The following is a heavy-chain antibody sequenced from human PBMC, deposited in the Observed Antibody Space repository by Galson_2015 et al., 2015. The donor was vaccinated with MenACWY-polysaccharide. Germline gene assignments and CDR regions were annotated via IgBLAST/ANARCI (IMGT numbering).Heavy chain of an antibody. V-gene: IGHV3-33*01. CDR1: GFNFDNHG. Sequence: SLRLPCAASGFNFDNHGMHWVRQAPGKGLEWVALIWYDGSKEYYAGSVKGRFTISKDNSKNTVYLQMNSLRAEDTAVYYCARALRGITVDDWGQGTLVAVSS. J-gene: IGHJ4*02. CDR3: ARALRGITVDD. D-gene: IGHD3-10*01. CDR2: IWYDGSKE.